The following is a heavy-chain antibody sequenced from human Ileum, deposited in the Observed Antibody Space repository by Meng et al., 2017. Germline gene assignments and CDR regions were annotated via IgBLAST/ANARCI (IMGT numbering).Heavy chain of an antibody. CDR1: GLTFSNAW. Sequence: EVQLMESGGGLVKPGESLRLSCAASGLTFSNAWMTWVRQAPGKWLEWIGQIKSTTHGGTTDYAAPVTGRFIISRDDSKNTLYLQMSSLKTEDTAVYYCTTNRGISWGQGTLVTVSS. CDR3: TTNRGIS. V-gene: IGHV3-15*01. J-gene: IGHJ5*02. CDR2: IKSTTHGGTT.